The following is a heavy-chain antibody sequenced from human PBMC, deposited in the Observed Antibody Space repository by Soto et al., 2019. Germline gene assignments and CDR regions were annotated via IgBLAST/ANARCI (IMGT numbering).Heavy chain of an antibody. D-gene: IGHD3-10*01. CDR2: IYYSGST. J-gene: IGHJ4*02. Sequence: KTSETLSLTCTVSGGSISSSSYYWGWIRQPPGKGLEWIGSIYYSGSTYYNPSLKSRVTISVDTSKNQFSLKLSSVTAADTAVYYCARHRGYYLGYYFDYWGQGTLVTAPQ. V-gene: IGHV4-39*01. CDR1: GGSISSSSYY. CDR3: ARHRGYYLGYYFDY.